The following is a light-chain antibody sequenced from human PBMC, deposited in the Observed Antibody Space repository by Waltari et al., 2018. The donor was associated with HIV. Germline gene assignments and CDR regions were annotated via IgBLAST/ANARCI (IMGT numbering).Light chain of an antibody. Sequence: QSALTQPASVSGSPGQSITISCIGTSSDVGSYNLVSWYQQHPGKAPKLMIYEGSKRPSGVSNRFSGSKPGNTASLTISGLQAEDEADYYCCSYAGSSTLVFGTGTKVTVL. CDR1: SSDVGSYNL. J-gene: IGLJ1*01. V-gene: IGLV2-23*01. CDR2: EGS. CDR3: CSYAGSSTLV.